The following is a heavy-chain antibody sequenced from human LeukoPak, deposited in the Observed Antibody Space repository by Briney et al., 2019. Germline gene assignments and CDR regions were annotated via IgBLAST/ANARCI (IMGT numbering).Heavy chain of an antibody. CDR1: GGSISSYY. Sequence: SETLSLTCTVSGGSISSYYWSWIRQPPGKGLEWIGYIFYSGSTHYNPSLRSRVTISIDTSKNQFSLKLNSVTAADTAVYYCAGDKQPGGYWGQGTLVTVSS. D-gene: IGHD3-10*01. CDR3: AGDKQPGGY. CDR2: IFYSGST. J-gene: IGHJ4*02. V-gene: IGHV4-59*01.